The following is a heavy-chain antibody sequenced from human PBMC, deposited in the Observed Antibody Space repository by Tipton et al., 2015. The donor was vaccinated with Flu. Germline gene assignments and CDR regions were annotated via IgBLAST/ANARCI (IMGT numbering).Heavy chain of an antibody. D-gene: IGHD2/OR15-2a*01. Sequence: TLSLTCTVSGGSISSRSYYWGWIRQPPGKGPEWIGSVYYIGNTYYNPSLKSRVTISLDTSKNQFSLKLTSVTAADTAAYYCAKVGSFYFFFDDWGQGIRVTVSS. J-gene: IGHJ4*02. CDR3: AKVGSFYFFFDD. CDR2: VYYIGNT. CDR1: GGSISSRSYY. V-gene: IGHV4-39*07.